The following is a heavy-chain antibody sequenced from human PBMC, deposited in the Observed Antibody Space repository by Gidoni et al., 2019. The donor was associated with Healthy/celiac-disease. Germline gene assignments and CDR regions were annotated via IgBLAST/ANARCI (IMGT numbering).Heavy chain of an antibody. CDR1: GFTFSNAW. J-gene: IGHJ3*02. V-gene: IGHV3-15*01. CDR2: IKSKTDGGTT. CDR3: TTATYYDSGPYAFDI. Sequence: EVQLVESGGGLVKPGGSLRLSCAASGFTFSNAWMSWVRQAPGKGLEWVGRIKSKTDGGTTDYAAPVKGRFTISRDDSKNTLYLQMNSLKTEDTAVYYCTTATYYDSGPYAFDIWGQGTMVTVSS. D-gene: IGHD3-3*01.